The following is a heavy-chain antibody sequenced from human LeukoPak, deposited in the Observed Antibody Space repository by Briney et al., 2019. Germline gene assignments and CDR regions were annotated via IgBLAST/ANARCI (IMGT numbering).Heavy chain of an antibody. Sequence: GGSLRLSCAASGFTFSSYAMYWVRQAPEKGLEWVSGISGSGGSAYYADSVKGRFTISRDNSKNTLYLQMNSLRAEDTAVYYCAKDRGYTSSSASVYDYWGQGTLVTVSS. CDR3: AKDRGYTSSSASVYDY. V-gene: IGHV3-23*01. CDR2: ISGSGGSA. CDR1: GFTFSSYA. D-gene: IGHD6-6*01. J-gene: IGHJ4*02.